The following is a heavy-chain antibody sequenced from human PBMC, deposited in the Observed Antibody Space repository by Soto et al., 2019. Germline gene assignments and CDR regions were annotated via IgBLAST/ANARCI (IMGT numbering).Heavy chain of an antibody. V-gene: IGHV1-8*01. J-gene: IGHJ6*02. Sequence: ASVKVSCKASGYTFTSYDINWVRQATGQGLEWMGWMNPNSGNTGYAQKFQGRVTMTRNTSISTAYMELSSLRSEDTAVYYCARAPRSTYYDFWSGYYLGPERPYYYYGMDVWGQGTTVTVSS. CDR2: MNPNSGNT. CDR3: ARAPRSTYYDFWSGYYLGPERPYYYYGMDV. D-gene: IGHD3-3*01. CDR1: GYTFTSYD.